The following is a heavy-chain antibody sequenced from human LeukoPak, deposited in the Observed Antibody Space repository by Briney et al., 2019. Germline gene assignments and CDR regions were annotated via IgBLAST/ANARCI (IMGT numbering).Heavy chain of an antibody. V-gene: IGHV3-64D*06. J-gene: IGHJ4*02. D-gene: IGHD4-23*01. CDR2: IRNDGGSP. CDR1: GFTFSHYA. Sequence: GGSLRLSCSASGFTFSHYAMHWVRQAPGKGLEYVSDIRNDGGSPYYADSVKGRFAISGDNSKSTLYLQMSNLRSEDTAVYFCVKDRGGISRDFDYWGQGTLVIVSS. CDR3: VKDRGGISRDFDY.